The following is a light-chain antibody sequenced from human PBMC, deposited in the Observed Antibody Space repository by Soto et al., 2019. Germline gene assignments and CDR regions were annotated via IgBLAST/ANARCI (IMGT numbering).Light chain of an antibody. CDR2: GAS. Sequence: EIVLTQSPGTLSLSPGERATLSCRASQRISSSYFAWYQQKTGQAPRPLIYGASSRATGIPDRFSGSGSWTDFTLTISTLESEDFAVYYCQTYVSLPWTLGQGTKVEIK. CDR1: QRISSSY. J-gene: IGKJ1*01. V-gene: IGKV3-20*01. CDR3: QTYVSLPWT.